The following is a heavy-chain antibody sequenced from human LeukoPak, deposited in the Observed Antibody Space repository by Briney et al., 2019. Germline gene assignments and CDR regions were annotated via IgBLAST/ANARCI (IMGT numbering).Heavy chain of an antibody. Sequence: GGSLRLSCAASGFTFSSYGMHWVRQAPGKGLEWVAVISYDGSNKYYADSVKGRFTISRDNSKNTLYLQMNSLRAEDTAVYYCARWDCSSTSCYTGPYYFDYWGQGTLVTVSS. CDR2: ISYDGSNK. D-gene: IGHD2-2*02. V-gene: IGHV3-30*03. CDR1: GFTFSSYG. CDR3: ARWDCSSTSCYTGPYYFDY. J-gene: IGHJ4*02.